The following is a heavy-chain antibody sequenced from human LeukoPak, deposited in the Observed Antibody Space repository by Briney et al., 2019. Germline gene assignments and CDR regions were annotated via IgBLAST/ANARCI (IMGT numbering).Heavy chain of an antibody. V-gene: IGHV1-46*01. J-gene: IGHJ4*02. CDR2: IDPSGGST. Sequence: ASVKVSCKASGGTFSSYAISWVRQAPGQGLEWMGIIDPSGGSTNYAQKFQGRVTMTRDTSTSTVYMELSSLRSEDTAVYYCAREGGCNPATSEDYWGQGTLVTVSS. CDR1: GGTFSSYA. CDR3: AREGGCNPATSEDY. D-gene: IGHD2-8*01.